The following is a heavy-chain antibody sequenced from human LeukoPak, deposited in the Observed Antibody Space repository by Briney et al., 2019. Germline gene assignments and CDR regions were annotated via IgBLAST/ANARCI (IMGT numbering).Heavy chain of an antibody. CDR3: ARGAIAVAGNDY. V-gene: IGHV1-2*02. J-gene: IGHJ4*02. D-gene: IGHD6-19*01. CDR2: INPNSGGT. CDR1: GGTFSSYA. Sequence: ASVKVSCKASGGTFSSYAISWVRQAPGQGLEWMGWINPNSGGTNYAQKFQGRVTMTRDTSISTAYMELSRLRSDDTAVYYCARGAIAVAGNDYWGQGTLVTVSS.